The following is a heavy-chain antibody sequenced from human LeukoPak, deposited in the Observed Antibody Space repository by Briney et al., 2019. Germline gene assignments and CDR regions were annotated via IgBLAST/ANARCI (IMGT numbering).Heavy chain of an antibody. D-gene: IGHD5-24*01. J-gene: IGHJ4*02. V-gene: IGHV5-51*01. CDR1: GYSFTSYW. Sequence: GESLKISCKGFGYSFTSYWIGWVRQMPGKGLEWMGIIYPGDSDTRHSPSVQGRVTISVDKSISTAYLQWSSLKASDTAMYYCARVGVVEKATRGFDYWGQGTLVTVSS. CDR3: ARVGVVEKATRGFDY. CDR2: IYPGDSDT.